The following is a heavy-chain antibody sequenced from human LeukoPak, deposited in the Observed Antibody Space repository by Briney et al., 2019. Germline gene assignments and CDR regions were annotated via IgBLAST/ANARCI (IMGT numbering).Heavy chain of an antibody. CDR1: GFTFSSYA. V-gene: IGHV3-30*04. CDR3: ASAVVTRNYYYYYGMDV. D-gene: IGHD4-23*01. CDR2: ISYDGSNK. Sequence: PGASLRLSCAASGFTFSSYAMHWVRQAPGKGLEWVAVISYDGSNKYYADSVKGRFTISRDNSKNTLYLQMNSLRAEDTAVYYCASAVVTRNYYYYYGMDVWGQGTTVTVSS. J-gene: IGHJ6*02.